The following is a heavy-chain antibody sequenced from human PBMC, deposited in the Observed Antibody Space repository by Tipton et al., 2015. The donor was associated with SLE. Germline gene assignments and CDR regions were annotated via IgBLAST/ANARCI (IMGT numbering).Heavy chain of an antibody. V-gene: IGHV4-34*01. CDR1: GGSFSGYY. Sequence: TLFLTCAVYGGSFSGYYWSWIRQPPGKGLEWIGEINHSGSTNYNPSLKSRVTISVDTSKNQFSLKLSSVTAADTAVYYCARVGYSSSSSFQHWGQGTLVTVSS. J-gene: IGHJ1*01. D-gene: IGHD6-6*01. CDR2: INHSGST. CDR3: ARVGYSSSSSFQH.